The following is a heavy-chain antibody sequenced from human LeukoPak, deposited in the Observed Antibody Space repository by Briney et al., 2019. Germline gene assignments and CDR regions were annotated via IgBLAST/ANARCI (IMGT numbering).Heavy chain of an antibody. CDR2: ISSSGSTI. CDR3: ARDHCSSTSCPRATYYYYYGMDA. CDR1: GFTFSSYE. D-gene: IGHD2-2*01. Sequence: GGSLRLSCAASGFTFSSYEMNWVRQAPGKGLEWLSYISSSGSTIYYADSVKGRFTISRDNAKNSLYLQMNSLRAEDTAVYYCARDHCSSTSCPRATYYYYYGMDAWGQGTTVTVSS. J-gene: IGHJ6*02. V-gene: IGHV3-48*03.